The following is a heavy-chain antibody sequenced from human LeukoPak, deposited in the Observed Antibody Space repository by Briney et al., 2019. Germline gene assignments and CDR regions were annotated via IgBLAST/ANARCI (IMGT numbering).Heavy chain of an antibody. Sequence: NSSEALSLTCTVSGGSISSSSYYWGWIRQPPGKGLEWIGSIYYSGSTYYNPSLKSRVTISVDTSKNQFSLKLSSVTAADTAVYYCARDLGGDSTLDAFDIWGQGTMVTVSS. CDR1: GGSISSSSYY. J-gene: IGHJ3*02. CDR3: ARDLGGDSTLDAFDI. D-gene: IGHD2-21*02. CDR2: IYYSGST. V-gene: IGHV4-39*07.